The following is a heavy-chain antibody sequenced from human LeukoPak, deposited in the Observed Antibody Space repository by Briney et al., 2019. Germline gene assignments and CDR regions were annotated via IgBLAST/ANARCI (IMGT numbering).Heavy chain of an antibody. D-gene: IGHD6-13*01. Sequence: GESLRLSCAASGFTFSNSAMSWVRQPLGKGLEWVSTITVSDGSTYYADSVKGRFTISRDNSKNTLYLQMNSLRAEDTAVYYCAKYSPWADYWGQGTLVTVSS. CDR2: ITVSDGST. J-gene: IGHJ4*02. CDR3: AKYSPWADY. CDR1: GFTFSNSA. V-gene: IGHV3-23*01.